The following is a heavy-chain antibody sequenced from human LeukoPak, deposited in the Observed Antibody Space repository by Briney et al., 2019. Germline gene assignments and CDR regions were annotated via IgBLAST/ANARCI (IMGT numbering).Heavy chain of an antibody. CDR1: GFTFSLYD. CDR2: IDGGVGST. J-gene: IGHJ4*02. D-gene: IGHD2-21*01. V-gene: IGHV3-23*01. Sequence: GGSLRLSCAASGFTFSLYDMSWVRQAPGKGLECVSAIDGGVGSTYYADSVKGRFTISRDNSKNTLYLQMNNLRADDTAVYYCAKVIYRGVVIANQYYFDYWGQGTLVTVSS. CDR3: AKVIYRGVVIANQYYFDY.